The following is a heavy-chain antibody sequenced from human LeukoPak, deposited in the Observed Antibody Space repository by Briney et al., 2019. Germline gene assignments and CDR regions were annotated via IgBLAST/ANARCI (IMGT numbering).Heavy chain of an antibody. V-gene: IGHV4-34*01. Sequence: SETLSLTCAVYGGSFSGYYWSWIRKPPGKGLEWIGEINHSGSTNYNPSLKSRVTISVDTSKNQSSLKLSSVTAADTAVYYCAAGYSSGDWGQGTLVTVSS. J-gene: IGHJ4*02. D-gene: IGHD6-19*01. CDR3: AAGYSSGD. CDR1: GGSFSGYY. CDR2: INHSGST.